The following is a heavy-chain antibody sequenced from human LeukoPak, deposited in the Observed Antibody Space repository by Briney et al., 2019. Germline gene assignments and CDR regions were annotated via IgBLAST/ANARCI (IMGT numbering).Heavy chain of an antibody. CDR1: GFTFGGHW. D-gene: IGHD4-11*01. J-gene: IGHJ4*02. CDR3: VRDATGLTN. CDR2: INTDGSGK. Sequence: GGSLRLSCVASGFTFGGHWMNWVRQAPGQGMEWVANINTDGSGKYHVDSVQGRFTISRDSAKNSLYLQMNSLRAEDTAVYYCVRDATGLTNWGQGTLVTVSS. V-gene: IGHV3-7*01.